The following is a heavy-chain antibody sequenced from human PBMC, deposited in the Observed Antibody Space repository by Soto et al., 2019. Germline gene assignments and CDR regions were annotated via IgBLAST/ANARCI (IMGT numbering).Heavy chain of an antibody. D-gene: IGHD4-17*01. J-gene: IGHJ4*02. CDR1: GGSFSGYY. Sequence: SETLSLTCAVYGGSFSGYYWSWIRQPPGKGLEWIGEINHSGSTNYNPSLKSRVTISVDTSKNQFSLKLSSVTAADTAVYCCATIFTMTTVTRVDYWGKGPLVTVPS. CDR2: INHSGST. V-gene: IGHV4-34*01. CDR3: ATIFTMTTVTRVDY.